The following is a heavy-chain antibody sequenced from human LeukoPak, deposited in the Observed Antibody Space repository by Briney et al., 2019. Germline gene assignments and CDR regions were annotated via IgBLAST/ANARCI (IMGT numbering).Heavy chain of an antibody. J-gene: IGHJ1*01. V-gene: IGHV4-59*01. CDR3: ARGVTGGWYGRFQH. Sequence: CETLALTCTVSGGNINTYLWSWIRQPPGKGLEWIGYIYYSGSTNYNPSLKSRVAISVDTSKNQFSLKLSSVTAADTAVYYCARGVTGGWYGRFQHWGQGTLVRVSS. CDR2: IYYSGST. CDR1: GGNINTYL. D-gene: IGHD6-19*01.